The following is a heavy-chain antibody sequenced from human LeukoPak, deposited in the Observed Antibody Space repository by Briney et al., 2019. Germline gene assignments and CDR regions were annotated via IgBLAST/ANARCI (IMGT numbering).Heavy chain of an antibody. D-gene: IGHD1-14*01. CDR3: ARKRTGKHPDY. V-gene: IGHV4-34*01. CDR2: INHSGST. J-gene: IGHJ4*02. CDR1: GGSFSGYY. Sequence: PSETLSLTCAVYGGSFSGYYWSWIRQPPGKGLEWIGEINHSGSTNYNPSLKSRVTISVDTSKNQFSLKLSSVTAADTAVYYCARKRTGKHPDYWGQGTLVTVSP.